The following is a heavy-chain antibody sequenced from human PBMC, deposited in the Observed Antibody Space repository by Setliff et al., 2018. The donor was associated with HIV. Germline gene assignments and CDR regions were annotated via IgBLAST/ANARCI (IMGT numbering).Heavy chain of an antibody. J-gene: IGHJ4*02. V-gene: IGHV5-51*01. Sequence: PGESLKISCKGSGYSLTSYWIDWVRQMPGKGLEWMGIIYPGDSDTRYSPSFEGQVTISADKSISTAYLQWRSLKASDTAMYYCASRKDYGDHTFDYWGQGTLVTVSS. CDR1: GYSLTSYW. CDR2: IYPGDSDT. CDR3: ASRKDYGDHTFDY. D-gene: IGHD4-17*01.